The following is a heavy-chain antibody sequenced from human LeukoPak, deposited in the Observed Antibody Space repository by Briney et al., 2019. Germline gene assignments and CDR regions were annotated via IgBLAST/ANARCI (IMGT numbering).Heavy chain of an antibody. J-gene: IGHJ6*03. Sequence: ASVKVSCKVSGYTLTELSMHWVRQAPGKGLEWMGGFDPEDGETIYAQKFQGRVTMTEDTSTDTAYMELSSLRSEDTAVYYCATAYIAAAAIGDYYMDVWGKGTTVTVSS. V-gene: IGHV1-24*01. CDR3: ATAYIAAAAIGDYYMDV. CDR1: GYTLTELS. CDR2: FDPEDGET. D-gene: IGHD6-13*01.